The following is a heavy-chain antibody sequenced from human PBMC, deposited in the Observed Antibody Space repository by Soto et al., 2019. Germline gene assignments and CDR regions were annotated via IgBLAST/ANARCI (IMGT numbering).Heavy chain of an antibody. Sequence: GGSLRLSCAASGFTFSRYWMNWVRQAPGKGLEWVANIKQDGIEKNYVDSVKGRFTISRDNARKSLYLQMDSLRAEDTAVYFCARGDTPMITGMDSFDIWGQGTMVTVSS. V-gene: IGHV3-7*01. D-gene: IGHD5-18*01. J-gene: IGHJ3*02. CDR2: IKQDGIEK. CDR3: ARGDTPMITGMDSFDI. CDR1: GFTFSRYW.